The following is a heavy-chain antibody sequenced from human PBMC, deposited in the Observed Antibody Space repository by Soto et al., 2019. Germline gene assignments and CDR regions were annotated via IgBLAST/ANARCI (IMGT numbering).Heavy chain of an antibody. V-gene: IGHV3-7*01. J-gene: IGHJ6*03. CDR2: IKQDGSEK. CDR1: GFTFSSYW. Sequence: VQLVESGGGLVQPGGSLRLSCAASGFTFSSYWMSWVRQAPGKGLEWVANIKQDGSEKYYVDSVKGRFTISRDNAKNSLYLQMNSLRAEDTAVYYCARNSITMVRGVIITDYYYYMDVWGKGTTVTVSS. D-gene: IGHD3-10*01. CDR3: ARNSITMVRGVIITDYYYYMDV.